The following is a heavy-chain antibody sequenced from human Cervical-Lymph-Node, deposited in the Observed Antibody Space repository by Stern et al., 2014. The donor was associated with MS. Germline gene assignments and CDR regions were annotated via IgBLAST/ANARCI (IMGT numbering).Heavy chain of an antibody. V-gene: IGHV5-51*01. Sequence: VQLVQSGAELIRPGESLKISCKGSGFKFSIYWIAWVRQMPGQGLEWMGIIYPGDAETRYSQDFQGPVTMPTDKSTSTAYMQWSSLNASDTAMYFCARQPTAWASDVWGQGTLVTVSS. CDR1: GFKFSIYW. CDR2: IYPGDAET. J-gene: IGHJ4*02. CDR3: ARQPTAWASDV. D-gene: IGHD2-21*02.